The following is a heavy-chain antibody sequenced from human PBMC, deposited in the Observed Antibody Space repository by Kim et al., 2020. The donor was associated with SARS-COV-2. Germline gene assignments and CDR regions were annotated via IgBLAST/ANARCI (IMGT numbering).Heavy chain of an antibody. D-gene: IGHD1-26*01. CDR3: ARDPYSGSYGPYYYYYMDV. CDR2: ITSSSTYT. Sequence: GGSLRLSCAASTFTFSNFNMNWVRQAPGKGLEWVSCITSSSTYTFYADSVKGRFTISRDNDKNSLYLQMNSLRAEDTAVYYCARDPYSGSYGPYYYYYMDVWGKGTTVTVSS. CDR1: TFTFSNFN. J-gene: IGHJ6*03. V-gene: IGHV3-21*01.